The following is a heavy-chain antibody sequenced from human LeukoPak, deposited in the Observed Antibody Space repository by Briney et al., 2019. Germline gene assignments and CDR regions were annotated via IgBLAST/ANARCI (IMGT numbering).Heavy chain of an antibody. Sequence: GGSLRLSCAASGFTFSSYSMNWVRQAPGKGLEWVSGISWNSGSIAYADSVKGRFTISRDNAKNSLYLQMNSLRAEDTALYYCAKDFGRSAYDRPFDYWGQGTLVTVSS. V-gene: IGHV3-9*01. CDR3: AKDFGRSAYDRPFDY. CDR1: GFTFSSYS. D-gene: IGHD5-12*01. J-gene: IGHJ4*02. CDR2: ISWNSGSI.